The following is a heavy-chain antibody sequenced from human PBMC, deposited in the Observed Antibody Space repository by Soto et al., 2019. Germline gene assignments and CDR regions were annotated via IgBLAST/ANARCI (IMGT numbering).Heavy chain of an antibody. V-gene: IGHV1-69*01. CDR2: IIPILTTP. Sequence: QVQLVQSGAEVKKTGSSVKVSCKASGGTFSIYGFSWVRQAPGQGPEWIGGIIPILTTPNYAQKFQGRVTIVADESTTTVYMELSSLKFEDTAVYYCATSVGIAPTGEDGMDVWDQVTSVTVSS. J-gene: IGHJ6*02. D-gene: IGHD2-8*02. CDR3: ATSVGIAPTGEDGMDV. CDR1: GGTFSIYG.